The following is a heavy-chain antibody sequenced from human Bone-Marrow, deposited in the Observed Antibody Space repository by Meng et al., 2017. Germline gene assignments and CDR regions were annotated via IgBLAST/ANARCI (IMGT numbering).Heavy chain of an antibody. CDR2: INHSGST. J-gene: IGHJ4*02. V-gene: IGHV4-34*01. Sequence: QVQLQQWGAGMLKPSETLSPPCAVYGGSFSGYYWSWIRQPPGKGLEWIGEINHSGSTNYNPSLKSRVTISVDTSKNQFSLKLSSVTAADTAVYYCARAYYGSGSYYQNWGQGTLVTVSS. CDR3: ARAYYGSGSYYQN. CDR1: GGSFSGYY. D-gene: IGHD3-10*01.